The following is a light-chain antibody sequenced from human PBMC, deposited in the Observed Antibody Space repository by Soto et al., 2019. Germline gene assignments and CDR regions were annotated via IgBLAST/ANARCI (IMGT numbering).Light chain of an antibody. J-gene: IGLJ3*02. V-gene: IGLV2-8*01. CDR1: SSDVGDYNY. CDR3: SSYAGSNNWV. CDR2: EXS. Sequence: QSALTQPPSASGSPGQSVTISCTGTSSDVGDYNYVSWYQQHPGKAPKLXIXEXSKRPSGVPXRFXGXKXXNTXSXTVSGLQAEDEADYYCSSYAGSNNWVFGGGTKLTVL.